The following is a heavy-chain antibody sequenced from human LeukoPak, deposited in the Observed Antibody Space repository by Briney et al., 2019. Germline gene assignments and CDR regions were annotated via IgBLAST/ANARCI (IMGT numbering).Heavy chain of an antibody. CDR3: ARRYCSSTSCQWEDWFDP. CDR2: IYPGDSDT. V-gene: IGHV5-51*01. D-gene: IGHD2-2*01. J-gene: IGHJ5*02. CDR1: GYIFTSYW. Sequence: GESLKISCKGSGYIFTSYWIGWVRQMPGKGLEWMGIIYPGDSDTRYSPSFQGQVTISADKSISTAYLQWSSLKASDTAMYYCARRYCSSTSCQWEDWFDPWGQGTLVTVSS.